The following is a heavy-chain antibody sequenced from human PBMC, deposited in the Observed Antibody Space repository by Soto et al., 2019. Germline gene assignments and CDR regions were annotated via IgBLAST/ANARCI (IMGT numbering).Heavy chain of an antibody. D-gene: IGHD6-6*01. CDR1: GYTLTELS. CDR3: ATEDSSSYY. V-gene: IGHV1-69*06. J-gene: IGHJ4*02. Sequence: SVKVSCKVSGYTLTELSMHWVRQAPGQGLEWMGGIIPIFGTANYAQKFQGRVTITADKSTSTAYMELSSLRSEDTAVYYCATEDSSSYYWGQGTLVTVSS. CDR2: IIPIFGTA.